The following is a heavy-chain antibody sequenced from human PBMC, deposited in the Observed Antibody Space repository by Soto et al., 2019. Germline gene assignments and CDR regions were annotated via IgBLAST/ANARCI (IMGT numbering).Heavy chain of an antibody. CDR2: IYYSGST. D-gene: IGHD4-17*01. CDR1: GGSISGNNYY. CDR3: ARGLRFHWYSDL. V-gene: IGHV4-31*03. Sequence: QVQLQESGPGLVKPSQTLSLTCTVSGGSISGNNYYWTSIRQHPGKGLEWIGYIYYSGSTYYNASLKSRVTISVDTSKNQCSLKVSSVTAADTAVYYCARGLRFHWYSDLWGRGTLVAVSS. J-gene: IGHJ2*01.